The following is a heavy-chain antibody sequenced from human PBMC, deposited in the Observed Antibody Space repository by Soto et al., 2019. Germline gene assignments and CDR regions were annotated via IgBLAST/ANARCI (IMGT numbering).Heavy chain of an antibody. D-gene: IGHD4-17*01. CDR2: IYYSGST. CDR1: GGSISSGDYY. CDR3: ASLLEWGYGDSPFRYFDL. V-gene: IGHV4-30-4*01. J-gene: IGHJ2*01. Sequence: QVQLQESGPGLVKPSQTLSLTCTVSGGSISSGDYYWSWIRQPPGKGREWIGYIYYSGSTYYNPSLKSRVTISVDTSKNQSALKLSSVTAADTAVYYCASLLEWGYGDSPFRYFDLWGRGTLVTFSS.